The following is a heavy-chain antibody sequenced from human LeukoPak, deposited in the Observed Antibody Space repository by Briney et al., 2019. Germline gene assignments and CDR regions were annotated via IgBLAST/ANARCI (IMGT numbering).Heavy chain of an antibody. V-gene: IGHV4-34*01. D-gene: IGHD5-24*01. CDR1: GGSFSGYY. CDR3: ASNPAGGLQLTGY. Sequence: SETLSLTCVVNGGSFSGYYWTWIRQAPGKGLEWIGEIKQGGNPNYNPSLKSRVTISVDASKNQFSLKLSSVTAADTAVYYCASNPAGGLQLTGYWGQGTLVTVSS. CDR2: IKQGGNP. J-gene: IGHJ4*02.